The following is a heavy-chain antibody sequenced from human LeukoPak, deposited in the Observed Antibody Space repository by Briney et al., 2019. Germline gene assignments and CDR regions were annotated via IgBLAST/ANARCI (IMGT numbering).Heavy chain of an antibody. J-gene: IGHJ2*01. CDR2: ISWNSGSI. Sequence: GRSLRLSCAASAFTFDDYAMHWVRRAPGKGLEWVSGISWNSGSIGYADSVKGRFTISRDNAKNSLYLQMNSLTTEDTAFYYCVKDISRLDYYFDLWGRGTLVTVSS. CDR1: AFTFDDYA. D-gene: IGHD3/OR15-3a*01. CDR3: VKDISRLDYYFDL. V-gene: IGHV3-9*01.